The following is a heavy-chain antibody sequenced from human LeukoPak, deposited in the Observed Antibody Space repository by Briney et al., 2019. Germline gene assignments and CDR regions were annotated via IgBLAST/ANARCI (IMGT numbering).Heavy chain of an antibody. V-gene: IGHV3-30-3*01. CDR2: ISYDGSNK. D-gene: IGHD1-26*01. CDR3: ARDMFSGSSPLHY. CDR1: GFTLSSYA. J-gene: IGHJ4*02. Sequence: PGGSLRLSCAASGFTLSSYAMHWVRQAPGKGLEWVAVISYDGSNKYYADSVKGRFTISRDNSKNTLYLQMNSLRAEDTAVYYCARDMFSGSSPLHYWGQGTLVTVSS.